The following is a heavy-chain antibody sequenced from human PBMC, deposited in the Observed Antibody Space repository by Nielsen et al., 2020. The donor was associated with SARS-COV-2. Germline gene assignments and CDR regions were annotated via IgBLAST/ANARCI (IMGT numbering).Heavy chain of an antibody. CDR2: IFYRGNT. CDR3: VRIDMATISVDY. Sequence: LSCIVSGGSISTGSHYWSWIRQPPGKGLEWIGYIFYRGNTNYNPSLKSRVTISVDTSKHQFSLKVNSVTAADTAVYYCVRIDMATISVDYWGRGTLVTVSS. D-gene: IGHD5-24*01. J-gene: IGHJ4*02. V-gene: IGHV4-61*01. CDR1: GGSISTGSHY.